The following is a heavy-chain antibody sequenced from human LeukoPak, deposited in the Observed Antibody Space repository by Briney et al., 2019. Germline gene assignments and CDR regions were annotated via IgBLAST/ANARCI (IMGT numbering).Heavy chain of an antibody. CDR2: INPNSGGT. CDR1: GYTFTGYY. CDR3: ARPTDPDYYDSSGYQFDP. J-gene: IGHJ5*02. Sequence: ASVKVSCKASGYTFTGYYMHWVRQAPGQGLEWMGWINPNSGGTNYAQKFQGRVAMTRDTSISTAYMELSRLRSDDTAVYYCARPTDPDYYDSSGYQFDPWGQGTLVTVSS. V-gene: IGHV1-2*02. D-gene: IGHD3-22*01.